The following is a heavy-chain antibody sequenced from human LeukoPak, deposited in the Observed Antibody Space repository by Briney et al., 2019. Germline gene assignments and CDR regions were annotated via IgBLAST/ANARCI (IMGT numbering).Heavy chain of an antibody. Sequence: GGSLRLSCAASGFTFSSYAMSWVRQAPGKGLEWVSAISGSGGSTYYAASVKGRFTISRDNSKNTLYPQMNSLRAEDTAVYYCAKDMVRGVPPLDAFDIWGQGTMVTVSS. V-gene: IGHV3-23*01. CDR3: AKDMVRGVPPLDAFDI. D-gene: IGHD3-10*01. J-gene: IGHJ3*02. CDR2: ISGSGGST. CDR1: GFTFSSYA.